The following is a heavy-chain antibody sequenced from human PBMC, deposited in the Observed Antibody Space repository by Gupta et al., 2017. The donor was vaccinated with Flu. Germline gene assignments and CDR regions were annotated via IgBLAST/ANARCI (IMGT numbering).Heavy chain of an antibody. CDR2: IKQDGINK. D-gene: IGHD2-21*02. J-gene: IGHJ4*02. CDR3: GTNSDWRFDF. Sequence: EVHLVESGGAVVQPVGSLRLSCAAPGFTFGRHWMSWVRQAPGKGLEWVANIKQDGINKHEVDSVEGRFTISRDNAKSLLYMKMIRLRDEDTAFYVGGTNSDWRFDFWGQGTLVTVSS. CDR1: GFTFGRHW. V-gene: IGHV3-7*01.